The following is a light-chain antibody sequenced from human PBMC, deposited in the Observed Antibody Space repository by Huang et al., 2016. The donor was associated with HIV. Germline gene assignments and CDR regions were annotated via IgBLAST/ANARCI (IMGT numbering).Light chain of an antibody. Sequence: DIQMTQSPPSLSASVGDRVTITCRASQSISNYLNWYQQKPGTAPKRLIYAASTLQSGVPSRFRGSGSGTDFTLTISNLQPEDFATFYCQQSFSNIWTFGQGTKVEIK. CDR3: QQSFSNIWT. V-gene: IGKV1-39*01. J-gene: IGKJ1*01. CDR2: AAS. CDR1: QSISNY.